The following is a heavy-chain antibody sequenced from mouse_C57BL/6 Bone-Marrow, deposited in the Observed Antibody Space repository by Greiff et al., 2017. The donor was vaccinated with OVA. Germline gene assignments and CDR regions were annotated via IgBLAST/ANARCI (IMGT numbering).Heavy chain of an antibody. D-gene: IGHD2-4*01. Sequence: VQLQQPGAELVMPGASVKLSCKASGFTFTSSWMHWVKQRPGPGLAWIGEIDPSDSYTNYNQKFKGKSTLTVDKSSSTAYMQLSSLTSEDSAVYYCAREEYDYKFAYWGQGTLVTVSA. J-gene: IGHJ3*01. CDR3: AREEYDYKFAY. CDR2: IDPSDSYT. CDR1: GFTFTSSW. V-gene: IGHV1-69*01.